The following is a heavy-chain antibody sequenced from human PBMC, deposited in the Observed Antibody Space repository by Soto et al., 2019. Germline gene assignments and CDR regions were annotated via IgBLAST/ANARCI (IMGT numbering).Heavy chain of an antibody. D-gene: IGHD3-10*01. CDR2: INAGNGNT. V-gene: IGHV1-3*01. J-gene: IGHJ6*02. CDR1: GYTFTSYA. Sequence: QVQLVQSGAEVKKPGASVKVSCKASGYTFTSYAMHWVRQAPGQRLEWMGWINAGNGNTKYSQKFQGRVTITRDTFVSTAYMELSSLRSEDTAVYYCATRGRSLGYYYGMDVWGQGTTVTVSS. CDR3: ATRGRSLGYYYGMDV.